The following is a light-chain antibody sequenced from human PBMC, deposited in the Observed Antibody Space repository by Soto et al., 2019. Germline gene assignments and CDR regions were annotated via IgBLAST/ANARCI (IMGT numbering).Light chain of an antibody. CDR3: QQYGSSLTT. J-gene: IGKJ5*01. CDR2: GAS. V-gene: IGKV3-15*01. Sequence: EMVMPQSHTTVRVASGDRATLSCMASQSVSSNLAWYQQKPGQSPRLLLHGASTRATGIPGRFSGSASGTEFTLTVSRLEPEDFAVYSCQQYGSSLTTLGQGTRPEI. CDR1: QSVSSN.